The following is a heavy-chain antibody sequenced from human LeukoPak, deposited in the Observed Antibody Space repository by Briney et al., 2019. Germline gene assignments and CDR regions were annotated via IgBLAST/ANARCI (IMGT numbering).Heavy chain of an antibody. CDR1: GFTFSDCY. CDR2: ISSSGSTI. J-gene: IGHJ4*02. CDR3: ARDLLSYYDSSGYYDY. V-gene: IGHV3-11*01. D-gene: IGHD3-22*01. Sequence: GGSLRLSCAASGFTFSDCYMSWIRQAPGKGLEWVSYISSSGSTIYYADSVKGRFTISRDNAKNSLYLQMNSLRAEDTAVYYCARDLLSYYDSSGYYDYWGQGTLVTVSS.